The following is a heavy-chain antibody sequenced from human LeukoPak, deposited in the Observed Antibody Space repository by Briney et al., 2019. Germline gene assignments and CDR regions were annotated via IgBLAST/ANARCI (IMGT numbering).Heavy chain of an antibody. CDR3: ARENSYYDSSGYYYGSGYFDY. CDR2: INHSGST. CDR1: GGSFSGYY. D-gene: IGHD3-22*01. J-gene: IGHJ4*02. V-gene: IGHV4-34*01. Sequence: SETLSLTCAVYGGSFSGYYWSWIRQPPGKGLEWIGEINHSGSTNYNPSLKSRVTISVDTSKNQFSLKLSSVTAADTAVYYCARENSYYDSSGYYYGSGYFDYWGQGTLVTVSS.